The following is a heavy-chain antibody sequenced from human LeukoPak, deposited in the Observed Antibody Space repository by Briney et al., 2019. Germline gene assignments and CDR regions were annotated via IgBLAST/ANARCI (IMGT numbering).Heavy chain of an antibody. D-gene: IGHD6-13*01. Sequence: GGSLRLSCAASGFIVSNAWMNWVRQAPGKGLEWVSSISSSSSYIYYADSVKGRFTISRDNAKNSLYLQMNSLRAEDTAVYYCARVSGSSPDYWGQGTLVTVSS. CDR2: ISSSSSYI. V-gene: IGHV3-21*01. J-gene: IGHJ4*02. CDR1: GFIVSNAW. CDR3: ARVSGSSPDY.